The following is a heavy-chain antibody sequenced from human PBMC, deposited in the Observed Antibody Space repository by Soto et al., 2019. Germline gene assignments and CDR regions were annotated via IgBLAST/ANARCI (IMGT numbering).Heavy chain of an antibody. CDR3: ARMKFGHIAARPLDY. J-gene: IGHJ4*02. CDR2: INHSGST. V-gene: IGHV4-34*01. D-gene: IGHD6-6*01. Sequence: SETLSLTCAVYGGSFSGYYWSWIRQPPGKGLEWIGEINHSGSTNYNPSLKSRVTISVDTSKNQFSLKLSSVTAADTAVYYCARMKFGHIAARPLDYWXQGTLVTVSS. CDR1: GGSFSGYY.